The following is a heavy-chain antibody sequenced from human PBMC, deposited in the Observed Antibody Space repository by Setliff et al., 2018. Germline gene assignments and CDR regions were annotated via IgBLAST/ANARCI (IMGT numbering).Heavy chain of an antibody. CDR2: INPDSGGT. Sequence: ASVKVSCKASGYTFTSYDINWVRQAPGQGLEWVGRINPDSGGTNYAQKFQGRVTMTRDTSISTACMELSRLRSDDTAVYYCARTYYYASSGYRGYYYYLDVWGKGTTVTVSS. D-gene: IGHD3-22*01. J-gene: IGHJ6*03. CDR1: GYTFTSYD. CDR3: ARTYYYASSGYRGYYYYLDV. V-gene: IGHV1-2*06.